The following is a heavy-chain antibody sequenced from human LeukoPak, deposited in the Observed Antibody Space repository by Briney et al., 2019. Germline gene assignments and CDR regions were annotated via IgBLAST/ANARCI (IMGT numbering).Heavy chain of an antibody. J-gene: IGHJ3*02. CDR2: ISGSGGST. V-gene: IGHV3-23*01. Sequence: GGSLRLSCAASGFTFSSYAMSWVRQAPGKGLEWVSAISGSGGSTYYADSVKSRFTISRDNAKNSLYLQMNSLRAEDTAVYYCAREDSSGWYKMNAFDIWGQGTMVTVSS. CDR1: GFTFSSYA. D-gene: IGHD6-19*01. CDR3: AREDSSGWYKMNAFDI.